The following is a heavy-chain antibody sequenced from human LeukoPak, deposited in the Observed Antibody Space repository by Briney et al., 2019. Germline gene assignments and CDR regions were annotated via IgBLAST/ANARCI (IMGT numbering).Heavy chain of an antibody. CDR1: GYDLINYG. D-gene: IGHD6-6*01. CDR3: ARGGPFPSSSSSREYYLDY. V-gene: IGHV1-18*01. CDR2: RSIYNGNT. Sequence: DSVKVSCKASGYDLINYGISWVRQAPGQGLEWMGWRSIYNGNTDYKLQGRVTMTTDTSTSTAYMELRSLRSDDTAVYYCARGGPFPSSSSSREYYLDYWGQGTLVTVSS. J-gene: IGHJ4*02.